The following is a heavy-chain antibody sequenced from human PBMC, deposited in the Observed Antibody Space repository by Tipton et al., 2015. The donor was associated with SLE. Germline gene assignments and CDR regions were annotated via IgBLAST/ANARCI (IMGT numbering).Heavy chain of an antibody. J-gene: IGHJ4*02. CDR2: IYRTGRT. CDR1: GYSIITGYY. CDR3: ARWGDYGDF. V-gene: IGHV4-38-2*02. Sequence: TLSLTCNISGYSIITGYYWGWIRQPPGKGLEWIGSIYRTGRTQYNPSLESRFTILVDASKNQIFLKVTSVTAADTATYYCARWGDYGDFWGQGTLVTVSS. D-gene: IGHD3-16*01.